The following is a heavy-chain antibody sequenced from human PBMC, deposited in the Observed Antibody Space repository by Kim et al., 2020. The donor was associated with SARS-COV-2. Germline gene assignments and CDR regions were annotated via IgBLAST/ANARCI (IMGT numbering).Heavy chain of an antibody. V-gene: IGHV1-3*01. Sequence: SQKFQGIVTITRDTSASTAYMELSSLRSEDTAVYYCARDMGITIFGVVSIWGQGTMVTVSS. CDR3: ARDMGITIFGVVSI. J-gene: IGHJ3*02. D-gene: IGHD3-3*01.